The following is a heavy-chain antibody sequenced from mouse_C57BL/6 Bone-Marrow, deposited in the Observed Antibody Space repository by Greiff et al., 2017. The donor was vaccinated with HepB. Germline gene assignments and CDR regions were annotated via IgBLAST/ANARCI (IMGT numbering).Heavy chain of an antibody. CDR1: GYTFTDYY. V-gene: IGHV1-76*01. CDR3: ARRGWLLPYFDY. J-gene: IGHJ2*01. CDR2: IYPGSGNT. Sequence: QVQLQQSGAELVRPGASVKLSCKASGYTFTDYYINWVKQRPGQGLEWIARIYPGSGNTYYNEKFKGKATLTAEKSSSTAYMQLSSLTSEDSAVYFCARRGWLLPYFDYWGQGTTLTVSS. D-gene: IGHD2-3*01.